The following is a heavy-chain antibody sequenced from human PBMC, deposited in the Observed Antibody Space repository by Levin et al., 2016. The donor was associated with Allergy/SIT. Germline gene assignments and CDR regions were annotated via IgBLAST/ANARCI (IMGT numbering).Heavy chain of an antibody. Sequence: GESLKISCAASGFTFSGYHFDWVRQAPGKGLEWVSYISKGSEVRYYADCVKGRFTISRDNAKNSLYLQMNSLRAEDTAVYYCARDSRGYGMDVWGQGITVTVSS. CDR1: GFTFSGYH. CDR2: ISKGSEVR. J-gene: IGHJ6*02. CDR3: ARDSRGYGMDV. V-gene: IGHV3-48*01.